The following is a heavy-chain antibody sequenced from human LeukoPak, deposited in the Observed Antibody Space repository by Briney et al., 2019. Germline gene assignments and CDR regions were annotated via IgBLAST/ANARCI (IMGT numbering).Heavy chain of an antibody. Sequence: QPGRSLRLSCAASGFTFDDYAMHWVRQAPGKGLERVSGISWNSGSIGYADSVKGRFTISRDNAKNSLYLQMNSLRAEDIALYYCAKAGGIAEPYYFDYWGQGTLVTVSS. V-gene: IGHV3-9*03. J-gene: IGHJ4*02. D-gene: IGHD6-13*01. CDR1: GFTFDDYA. CDR3: AKAGGIAEPYYFDY. CDR2: ISWNSGSI.